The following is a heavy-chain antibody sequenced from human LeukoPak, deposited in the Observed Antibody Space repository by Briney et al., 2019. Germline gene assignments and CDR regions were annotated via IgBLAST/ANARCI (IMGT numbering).Heavy chain of an antibody. Sequence: PGGSLRLSCAASGFTFSSYAMSWVRQAPGKGLEWVSSISSSSSYIYYADSVKGRFTISRDNAKNSLYLQMNSLRAEDTAVYYCARDRLDAAMVPTNWFDPWGQGTLVTVSS. J-gene: IGHJ5*02. CDR3: ARDRLDAAMVPTNWFDP. CDR2: ISSSSSYI. CDR1: GFTFSSYA. D-gene: IGHD5-18*01. V-gene: IGHV3-21*01.